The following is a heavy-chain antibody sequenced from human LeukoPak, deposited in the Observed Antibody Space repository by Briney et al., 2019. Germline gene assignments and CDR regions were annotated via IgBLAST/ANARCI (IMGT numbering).Heavy chain of an antibody. V-gene: IGHV4-39*07. CDR3: ARGGFEYSSSSPFDY. D-gene: IGHD6-6*01. Sequence: SETLSLTCTVSGGSISSSSYYWGWIRQPPGKGLEWIGSIYYSGSTYYNPSLKSRVTISVDTSKNQFSLKLSSVTAADTAVYYCARGGFEYSSSSPFDYWGQGTLVTVSS. CDR2: IYYSGST. J-gene: IGHJ4*02. CDR1: GGSISSSSYY.